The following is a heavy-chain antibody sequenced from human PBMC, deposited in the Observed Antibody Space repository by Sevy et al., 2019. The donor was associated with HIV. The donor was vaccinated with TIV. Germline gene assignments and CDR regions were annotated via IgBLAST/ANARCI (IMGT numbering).Heavy chain of an antibody. CDR3: ARGSRLTDV. CDR1: GFTFSNYW. CDR2: IKEDGSEK. J-gene: IGHJ6*04. V-gene: IGHV3-7*01. Sequence: GGSLRLSCAASGFTFSNYWMSWVRQAPGKGLEWVAKIKEDGSEKQCVDSVKGRFTISRDNAKNSLYLQMNSLRAEDTAVYYYARGSRLTDVWGKGTTVTVSS. D-gene: IGHD3-16*01.